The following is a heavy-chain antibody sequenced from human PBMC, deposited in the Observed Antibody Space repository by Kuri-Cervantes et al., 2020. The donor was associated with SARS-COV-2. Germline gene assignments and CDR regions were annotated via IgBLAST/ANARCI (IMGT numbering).Heavy chain of an antibody. J-gene: IGHJ6*02. Sequence: GGSLRLSCQASGLTFGSYSMNWFPQAPGKGLEWVSSISSSSSYIYYADSVKGRFTISRDNDKNSLYLQMNSLRAEDTAVYYCAREVCPLCSIAVAGTYYGMDVWGQGTTVTVSS. CDR1: GLTFGSYS. CDR2: ISSSSSYI. V-gene: IGHV3-21*01. D-gene: IGHD6-19*01. CDR3: AREVCPLCSIAVAGTYYGMDV.